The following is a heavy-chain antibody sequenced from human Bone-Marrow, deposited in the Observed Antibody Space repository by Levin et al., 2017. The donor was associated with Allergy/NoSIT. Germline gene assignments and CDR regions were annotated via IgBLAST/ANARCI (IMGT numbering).Heavy chain of an antibody. Sequence: GGSLRLSCAVSGFTFNDYYMSWIRQAPGKGLEWLSYISGGGNTMDYADSVKGRFTISRDNAKSSLYLQMNSLRVDDTAVYYCARITVTAWHWYFTLWRRGTLVAVSS. D-gene: IGHD2-21*02. J-gene: IGHJ2*01. CDR1: GFTFNDYY. CDR2: ISGGGNTM. V-gene: IGHV3-11*01. CDR3: ARITVTAWHWYFTL.